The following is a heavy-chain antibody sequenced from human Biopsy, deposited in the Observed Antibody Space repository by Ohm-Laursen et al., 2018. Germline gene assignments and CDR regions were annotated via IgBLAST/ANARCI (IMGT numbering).Heavy chain of an antibody. CDR2: IDWDDAK. Sequence: PTQTLTLTGTLSGFSLNTRGMSVTWIRQPPGEALEWLARIDWDDAKFYNGSLKTRLTISKDTSENHVVLTLSDVDPVDTATYYCARIPILVVPAAIVYRHRRHLQGLDVWGQGTTVIVSS. J-gene: IGHJ6*02. V-gene: IGHV2-70*16. D-gene: IGHD2-2*02. CDR1: GFSLNTRGMS. CDR3: ARIPILVVPAAIVYRHRRHLQGLDV.